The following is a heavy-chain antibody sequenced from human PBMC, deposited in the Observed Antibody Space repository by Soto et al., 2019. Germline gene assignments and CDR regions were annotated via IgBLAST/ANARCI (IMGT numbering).Heavy chain of an antibody. CDR2: IYYSGST. J-gene: IGHJ4*02. Sequence: SETLSLTCTVSGGSISSGGYYWSWIRQHPGKGLEWIGYIYYSGSTYYNPSLKSRVTISVDTSKNQFSLKLSSVTAADTAVYYCARESYCISTSCLRHLVRYFDYWGQGTLVTVS. V-gene: IGHV4-31*03. CDR3: ARESYCISTSCLRHLVRYFDY. D-gene: IGHD2-2*01. CDR1: GGSISSGGYY.